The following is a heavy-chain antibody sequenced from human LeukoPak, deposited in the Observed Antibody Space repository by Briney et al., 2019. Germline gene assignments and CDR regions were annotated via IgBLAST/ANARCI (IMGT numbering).Heavy chain of an antibody. D-gene: IGHD6-13*01. CDR1: GFTFSSYA. CDR3: AREEEGVAAAGTIPLFDY. CDR2: ISYDGSNK. Sequence: PGGSLRLSCAASGFTFSSYAMHWVRQAPGKGLECVAVISYDGSNKYYADSVKGRFTISRDNSKNTLYLQMNSLRAEDTAVYYCAREEEGVAAAGTIPLFDYWGQGTLVTVSS. J-gene: IGHJ4*02. V-gene: IGHV3-30*04.